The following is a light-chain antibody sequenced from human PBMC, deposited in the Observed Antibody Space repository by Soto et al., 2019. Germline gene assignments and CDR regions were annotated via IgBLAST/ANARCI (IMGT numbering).Light chain of an antibody. V-gene: IGKV1-9*01. J-gene: IGKJ5*01. CDR2: GAS. Sequence: DIQLSQSPSFLSASVGDRVTITCRASQGTSSYLAWFQQKPGRAPKLLIYGASTLQSGVPARFSGSGSGTDFTLTISNLQPEDFATYYCQQLNAYPLTFGQGTRLAIK. CDR1: QGTSSY. CDR3: QQLNAYPLT.